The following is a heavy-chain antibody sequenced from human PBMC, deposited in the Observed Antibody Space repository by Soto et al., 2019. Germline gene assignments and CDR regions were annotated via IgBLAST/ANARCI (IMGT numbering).Heavy chain of an antibody. Sequence: PGGSLILSCASSVFTVSIKYMSWVGQAPGKGLDWVSVIYSGGSTYYADSVKGRFTISRDNSKNTLYLQMNSLRAEDTAVYYCARVAVVPAARSYYHYGMDVWGQGTTVTVSS. J-gene: IGHJ6*02. V-gene: IGHV3-53*01. CDR2: IYSGGST. CDR3: ARVAVVPAARSYYHYGMDV. D-gene: IGHD2-2*01. CDR1: VFTVSIKY.